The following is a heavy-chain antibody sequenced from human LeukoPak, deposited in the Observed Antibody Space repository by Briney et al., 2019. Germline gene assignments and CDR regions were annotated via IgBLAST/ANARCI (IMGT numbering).Heavy chain of an antibody. J-gene: IGHJ4*02. V-gene: IGHV3-53*01. Sequence: GESLRLSCAASGFTVSSNFLSWVRQPPGKGREWVSDIYSGGSTYYADSVKGRFNISRDNSKNTLYLQINSLRAEDTAVYYCTRGGGGSFPHYWGQGTLVTVSS. CDR1: GFTVSSNF. D-gene: IGHD2-21*01. CDR2: IYSGGST. CDR3: TRGGGGSFPHY.